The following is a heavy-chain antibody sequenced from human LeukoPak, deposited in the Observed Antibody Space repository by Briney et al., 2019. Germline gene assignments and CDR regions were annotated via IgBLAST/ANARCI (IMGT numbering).Heavy chain of an antibody. CDR3: ARYDCGGGSCYLYYYYYYMDV. CDR1: GFTFSSYS. CDR2: ITRSSGYI. V-gene: IGHV3-21*01. D-gene: IGHD2-15*01. J-gene: IGHJ6*03. Sequence: GGSLRLSCAASGFTFSSYSLTWVRQAPGKGLEWVSSITRSSGYIYYADSVKGRFTISRDNAKNSLYLQMNSLRAEDTAVYYCARYDCGGGSCYLYYYYYYMDVWGKGTTVTVSS.